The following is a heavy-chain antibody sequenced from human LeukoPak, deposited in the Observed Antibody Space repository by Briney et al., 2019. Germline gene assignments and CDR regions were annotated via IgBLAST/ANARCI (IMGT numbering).Heavy chain of an antibody. Sequence: GGSLRLSCAASGFSFSSYAMHWVRQAPGKGLEWVAVISHDGTNQYYADSVKGRFTISRDNSKNTLYLQMNSLRAEDTAVYYCAREMTTNYFDYWGQGTLVTVSS. J-gene: IGHJ4*02. D-gene: IGHD4-17*01. CDR2: ISHDGTNQ. CDR3: AREMTTNYFDY. CDR1: GFSFSSYA. V-gene: IGHV3-30-3*01.